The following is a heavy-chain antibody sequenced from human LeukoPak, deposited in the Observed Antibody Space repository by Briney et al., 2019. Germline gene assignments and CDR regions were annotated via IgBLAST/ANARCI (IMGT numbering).Heavy chain of an antibody. CDR1: GFTFSNAW. Sequence: PGGSLRLSCAASGFTFSNAWMSWVRQAPGKGLEWVGRIKSKTGGGTTDYAAPVKGRFTISRDDSKNTLYLQMNSLKTEDTAVYYCTTDPVDYYDSSGPAFKDYWGQGTLVTVSS. CDR3: TTDPVDYYDSSGPAFKDY. D-gene: IGHD3-22*01. V-gene: IGHV3-15*01. J-gene: IGHJ4*02. CDR2: IKSKTGGGTT.